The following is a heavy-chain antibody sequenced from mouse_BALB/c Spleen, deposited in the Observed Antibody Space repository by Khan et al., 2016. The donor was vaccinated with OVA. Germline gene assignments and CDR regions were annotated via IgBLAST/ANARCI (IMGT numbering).Heavy chain of an antibody. D-gene: IGHD1-1*02. CDR1: GYTFSSYY. V-gene: IGHV1S81*02. Sequence: QMQLEESGAELVKPGASVNLSCKASGYTFSSYYMYWVKQRPGQGLEWIGGINPNNGATNFNEKFKSKATLTVDKSSSTAYMQLISLTSEDSAVYYCTRSGWAAFAYWGQGTLVTVSA. CDR2: INPNNGAT. J-gene: IGHJ3*01. CDR3: TRSGWAAFAY.